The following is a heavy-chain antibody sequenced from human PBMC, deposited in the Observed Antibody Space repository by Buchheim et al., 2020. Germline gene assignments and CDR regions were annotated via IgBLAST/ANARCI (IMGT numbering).Heavy chain of an antibody. D-gene: IGHD1-26*01. J-gene: IGHJ4*02. CDR3: ARDGTSNQWELDYFDY. CDR1: GFTFSDYS. CDR2: IDSGLYT. V-gene: IGHV3-66*02. Sequence: VQLVESGGGVVRPGTSLRISCAASGFTFSDYSMSWIRQAPGKGLEWVSYIDSGLYTYYADSVKGRFTISRDNSKNTLYLQMNSLRAEDTAVYYCARDGTSNQWELDYFDYWGQGTL.